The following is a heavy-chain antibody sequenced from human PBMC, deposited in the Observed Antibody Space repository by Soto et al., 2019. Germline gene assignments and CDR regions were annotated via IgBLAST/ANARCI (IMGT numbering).Heavy chain of an antibody. D-gene: IGHD2-2*01. Sequence: GGSLRLSCAASGFTFSTYGMTWVRQAPGKGLEWVSYGGSGGSTYYADSVKGRFTISRDNSKNTLYLQMNSLRAEDTAVYYCANRVAEESWCRSTSCFLIAFDIWGQGTMVTVSS. CDR3: ANRVAEESWCRSTSCFLIAFDI. CDR1: GFTFSTYG. CDR2: GGSGGST. V-gene: IGHV3-23*01. J-gene: IGHJ3*02.